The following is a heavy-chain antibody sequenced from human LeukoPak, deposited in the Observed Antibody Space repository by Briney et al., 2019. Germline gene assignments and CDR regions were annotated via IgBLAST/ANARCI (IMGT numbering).Heavy chain of an antibody. D-gene: IGHD3-10*01. J-gene: IGHJ6*03. CDR1: GFTFSSYA. V-gene: IGHV3-30*04. CDR3: ARDFGWFGEGRQYYYYYYMDV. Sequence: GGSLRLSCAASGFTFSSYAMHWVRQAPGKGLEWVAVISYDGSNKYYADSVKGRFTISRDNSKNTLYLQMNSLRAEATAVYYCARDFGWFGEGRQYYYYYYMDVWGKGTTVTVSS. CDR2: ISYDGSNK.